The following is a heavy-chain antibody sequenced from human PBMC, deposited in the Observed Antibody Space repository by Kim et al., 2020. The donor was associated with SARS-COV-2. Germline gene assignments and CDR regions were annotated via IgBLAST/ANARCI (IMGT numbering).Heavy chain of an antibody. V-gene: IGHV1-3*01. Sequence: SQKFQGRVTITRDTSASTAYMELSSLRSEDTAVYYCARVGVLRFLEWLGYWGQGTLVTVSS. D-gene: IGHD3-3*01. J-gene: IGHJ4*02. CDR3: ARVGVLRFLEWLGY.